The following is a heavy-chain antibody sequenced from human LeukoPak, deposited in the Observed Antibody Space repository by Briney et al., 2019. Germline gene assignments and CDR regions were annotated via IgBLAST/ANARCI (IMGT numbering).Heavy chain of an antibody. CDR1: GLTFSNYW. V-gene: IGHV3-7*01. D-gene: IGHD2-15*01. Sequence: GGSLRLSCAASGLTFSNYWMTWVRQAPGKGLEWVANINQDGSEKYYVDSVEGRLTISRDNAKNSLYLQMNSLRAEDTAVYYCARYSPIDYWGQGTLVTVSS. CDR3: ARYSPIDY. J-gene: IGHJ4*02. CDR2: INQDGSEK.